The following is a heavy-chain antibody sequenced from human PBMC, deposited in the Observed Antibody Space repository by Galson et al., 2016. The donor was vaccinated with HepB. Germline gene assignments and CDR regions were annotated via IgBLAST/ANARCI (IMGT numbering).Heavy chain of an antibody. CDR2: INQDKTTK. V-gene: IGHV3-7*01. J-gene: IGHJ3*02. Sequence: SLRLSCAASGFTFSSNWMAWFRRAPERGLEWVANINQDKTTKNYVYSVKGRFTISRDNAQRSLYLQMSNLRAEDTAVYYCATDVRGGVSDIWGQGTMVTVSS. CDR3: ATDVRGGVSDI. CDR1: GFTFSSNW. D-gene: IGHD3-16*01.